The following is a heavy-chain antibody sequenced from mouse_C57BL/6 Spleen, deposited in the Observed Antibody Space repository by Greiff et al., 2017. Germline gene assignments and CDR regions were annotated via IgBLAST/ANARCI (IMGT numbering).Heavy chain of an antibody. CDR3: ARNWDDWYFDV. Sequence: EVMLVESGGGLVKPGGSLKLSCAAPESNFRDHGMHWFRKAPEKGLEWVAYISSGSSTIYYADTVKGRFTISRDNAKTTLFLQLTSLRSEAPAMYYCARNWDDWYFDVWGTGTTVTVSS. D-gene: IGHD4-1*01. CDR1: ESNFRDHG. J-gene: IGHJ1*03. V-gene: IGHV5-17*01. CDR2: ISSGSSTI.